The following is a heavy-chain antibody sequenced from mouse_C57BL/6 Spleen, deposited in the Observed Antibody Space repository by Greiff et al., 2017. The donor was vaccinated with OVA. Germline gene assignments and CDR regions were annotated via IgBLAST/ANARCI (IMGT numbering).Heavy chain of an antibody. CDR1: GYTFTSYW. Sequence: QVQLQQPGTELVKPGASVKLSCKASGYTFTSYWMHWVKQRPGQGLEWIGNINPSNGGTNYNEKFKSKATLTVDKSSSTAYMQLSSLTSEDSAVYYCAREGITTVVATNYFDDWGQGTTLTVSS. V-gene: IGHV1-53*01. CDR2: INPSNGGT. CDR3: AREGITTVVATNYFDD. D-gene: IGHD1-1*01. J-gene: IGHJ2*01.